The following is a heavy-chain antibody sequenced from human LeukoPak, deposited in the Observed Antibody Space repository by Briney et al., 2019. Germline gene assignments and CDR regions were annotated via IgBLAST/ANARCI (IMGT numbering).Heavy chain of an antibody. CDR2: IKSKTDGGTT. D-gene: IGHD3-16*01. Sequence: GGSLRLSCAAPGFTFSNAWMNWVRQAPGKGLEWVGRIKSKTDGGTTDYAAPVKGRFTISRDDSKNTLYLQMSNLRAEDTAVYFCARGGGLDVWGQGATVTVSS. V-gene: IGHV3-15*07. CDR3: ARGGGLDV. J-gene: IGHJ6*02. CDR1: GFTFSNAW.